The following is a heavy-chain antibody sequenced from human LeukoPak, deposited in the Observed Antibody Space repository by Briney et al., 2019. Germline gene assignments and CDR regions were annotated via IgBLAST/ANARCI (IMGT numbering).Heavy chain of an antibody. Sequence: PSETLSLTCTVSGVSISSSNSYWGWIRQPPGKGLEWIGSIYYSGNTYYNASLKSRVTISVDTSKNQFSLKLSSVTAADTAVYYCARDRSPGNFDYWGQGTLVTVSS. V-gene: IGHV4-39*02. D-gene: IGHD3-10*01. J-gene: IGHJ4*02. CDR3: ARDRSPGNFDY. CDR1: GVSISSSNSY. CDR2: IYYSGNT.